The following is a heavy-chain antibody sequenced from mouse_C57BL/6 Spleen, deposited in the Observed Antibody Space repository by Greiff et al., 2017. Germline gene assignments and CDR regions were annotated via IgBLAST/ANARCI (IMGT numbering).Heavy chain of an antibody. Sequence: VQLQQPGAELVRPGSSVKLSCKASGYTFTSYWMHWVKQRPIQGLEWIGNIDPSDSETHYNQKFKDKATLTVDKSSSTAYMQLSSLTSEDSAVYYCARRVYYDYDEYFDVWGTGTTGTVSS. V-gene: IGHV1-52*01. J-gene: IGHJ1*03. CDR3: ARRVYYDYDEYFDV. CDR1: GYTFTSYW. CDR2: IDPSDSET. D-gene: IGHD2-4*01.